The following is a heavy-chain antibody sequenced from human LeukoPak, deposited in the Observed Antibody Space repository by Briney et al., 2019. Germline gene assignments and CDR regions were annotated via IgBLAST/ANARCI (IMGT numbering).Heavy chain of an antibody. D-gene: IGHD1-14*01. Sequence: SETLSLTCAVYGGSFSGYYWSWIRQPPGKGLEWIGEINHSGSTNYNPSLKSRVTISVDTSKNQFSLRLSSVTAADTAVYYCARGRRYFDYWGQGTLVTVSS. CDR1: GGSFSGYY. CDR3: ARGRRYFDY. J-gene: IGHJ4*02. CDR2: INHSGST. V-gene: IGHV4-34*01.